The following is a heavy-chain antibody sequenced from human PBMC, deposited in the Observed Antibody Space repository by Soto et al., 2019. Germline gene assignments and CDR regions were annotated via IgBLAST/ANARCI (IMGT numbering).Heavy chain of an antibody. J-gene: IGHJ4*02. CDR2: INDYATTI. CDR3: TRGGLEPFDF. V-gene: IGHV3-74*01. D-gene: IGHD1-1*01. Sequence: GGSLRLSCAASGFTFGKYWMHWVRQAPGKGLVWVSRINDYATTINYADSVKGRFTISRDNAKNTLYLQMNSLKVEDTAVYYCTRGGLEPFDFWGQGALVPFAS. CDR1: GFTFGKYW.